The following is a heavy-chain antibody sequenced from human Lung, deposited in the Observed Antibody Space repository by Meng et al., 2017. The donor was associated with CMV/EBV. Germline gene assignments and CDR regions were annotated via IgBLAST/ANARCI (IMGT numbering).Heavy chain of an antibody. Sequence: SCTASGFTFGDYAMSWVRQAPGKGLEWVGFIRSKAYGGTTEYAASVKGRFTISRDDSKSIAYLQMNSLKTEDTAVYYCTRKLLSYYYYGMDVLGQGTTVTVSS. CDR1: GFTFGDYA. V-gene: IGHV3-49*04. J-gene: IGHJ6*02. CDR3: TRKLLSYYYYGMDV. CDR2: IRSKAYGGTT. D-gene: IGHD2-2*01.